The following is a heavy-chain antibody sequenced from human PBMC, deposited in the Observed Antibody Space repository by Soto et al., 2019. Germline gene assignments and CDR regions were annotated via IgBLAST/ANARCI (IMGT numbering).Heavy chain of an antibody. D-gene: IGHD4-17*01. Sequence: QVQLVQSGAEVKKPGSSVKVSCKASGGTFSSYTISWVRQAPGQGLEWMGRIIPILGIANYAQKFQGRVTITADKSTSTAYMELSSLRSEDTAVYYCASHYGGNSGCYWGQGTLVTVSS. CDR3: ASHYGGNSGCY. CDR2: IIPILGIA. CDR1: GGTFSSYT. J-gene: IGHJ4*02. V-gene: IGHV1-69*02.